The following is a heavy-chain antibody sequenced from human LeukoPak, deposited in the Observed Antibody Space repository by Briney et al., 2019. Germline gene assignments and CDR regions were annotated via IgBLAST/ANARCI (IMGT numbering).Heavy chain of an antibody. CDR1: GYTLTELS. V-gene: IGHV1-24*01. J-gene: IGHJ4*02. CDR2: FDPEDGET. CDR3: ARDRGYYYDSSGYHPFDY. Sequence: ASVKVSCKVSGYTLTELSMHWVRQAPGKGLEWMGGFDPEDGETIYAQKFQGRVTMTEDTSTDTAYMELSSLRPEDTAVYYCARDRGYYYDSSGYHPFDYWGQGTLVTVSS. D-gene: IGHD3-22*01.